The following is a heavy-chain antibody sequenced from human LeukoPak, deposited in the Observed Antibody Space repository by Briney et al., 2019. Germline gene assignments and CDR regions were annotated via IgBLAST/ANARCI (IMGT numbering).Heavy chain of an antibody. V-gene: IGHV1-2*02. CDR2: INPNNGGT. CDR1: GYTFTGYY. J-gene: IGHJ4*02. CDR3: ARDPYSNYFDY. D-gene: IGHD5-18*01. Sequence: ASVKVSCKASGYTFTGYYMHWVRQAPGQGLEWMGWINPNNGGTNYAQRFQGRVTMTRDTSISTAYMELNRLRSDDTAVYYCARDPYSNYFDYWGQGTLVTVSS.